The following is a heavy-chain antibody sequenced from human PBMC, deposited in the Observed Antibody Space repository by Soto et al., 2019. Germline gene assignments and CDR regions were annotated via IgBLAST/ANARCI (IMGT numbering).Heavy chain of an antibody. CDR3: ARAYGDYSFGDY. CDR2: ISSSSSYI. J-gene: IGHJ4*02. V-gene: IGHV3-21*01. Sequence: EVQLVESWGGLVKPGGSLRLSCAASGFTFGSYTFHWVRQASGKGLEWVSSISSSSSYIYYADSVQGRFTISRDNAKSSLYLQMNSLRAEDTAVYYCARAYGDYSFGDYWGQGTLVTVSS. CDR1: GFTFGSYT. D-gene: IGHD4-17*01.